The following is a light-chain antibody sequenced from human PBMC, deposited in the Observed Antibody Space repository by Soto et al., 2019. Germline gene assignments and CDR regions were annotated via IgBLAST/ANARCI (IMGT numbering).Light chain of an antibody. V-gene: IGLV2-14*03. CDR3: SSYSNTTTLVV. CDR2: DVN. CDR1: SSDLSGYNY. J-gene: IGLJ1*01. Sequence: QSALTQPASVSGSPGQSMILSCNATSSDLSGYNYVSWYQQHPSEAPKLIIYDVNNRPSGVSNRFSGSTSGNTASLTISGLQADDEADYYCSSYSNTTTLVVFGTGTKVTVL.